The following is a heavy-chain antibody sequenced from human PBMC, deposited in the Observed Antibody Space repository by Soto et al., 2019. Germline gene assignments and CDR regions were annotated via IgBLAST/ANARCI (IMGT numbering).Heavy chain of an antibody. V-gene: IGHV1-3*01. J-gene: IGHJ6*02. CDR3: ASSSWAGNIFYYGMDV. CDR1: GQSLTSYA. D-gene: IGHD3-9*01. Sequence: QVQLVQSGADVKQSGASVRVSCKASGQSLTSYAMHWVRQDPGQRLEWMGWINGGNGNTRYSPKFQDRVTITRDTSASTVYMEVSSLRSEDTAVYFCASSSWAGNIFYYGMDVWGQGTTVTVS. CDR2: INGGNGNT.